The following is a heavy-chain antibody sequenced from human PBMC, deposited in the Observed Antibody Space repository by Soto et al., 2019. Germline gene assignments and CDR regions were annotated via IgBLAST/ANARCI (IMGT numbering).Heavy chain of an antibody. Sequence: QITLKESGPPVVKPTQTLTLTCTFSGFSLSTSGVSVGWIRQPPGKALEWLALIYWDDDKRYSPSLKSRFTITKDTSKNQVVLTMSNMDPVDTATYYCVHGDYGDYWGQGTLVTVSS. J-gene: IGHJ4*02. CDR3: VHGDYGDY. CDR1: GFSLSTSGVS. CDR2: IYWDDDK. V-gene: IGHV2-5*02.